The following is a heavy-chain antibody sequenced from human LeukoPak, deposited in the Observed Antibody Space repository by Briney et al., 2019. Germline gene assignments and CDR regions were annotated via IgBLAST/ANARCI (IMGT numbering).Heavy chain of an antibody. D-gene: IGHD3-3*01. CDR2: MNPNSGNT. V-gene: IGHV1-8*01. Sequence: ASVKVSCKASGYTFTSYDINWVRQATGQGLEWMGWMNPNSGNTGYAQKFQGRVTKTRNTSISTAYMELSSLRSEDTAVYYCARGRKSLRFLEWLLVSYFDYWGQGTLVTVSS. J-gene: IGHJ4*02. CDR1: GYTFTSYD. CDR3: ARGRKSLRFLEWLLVSYFDY.